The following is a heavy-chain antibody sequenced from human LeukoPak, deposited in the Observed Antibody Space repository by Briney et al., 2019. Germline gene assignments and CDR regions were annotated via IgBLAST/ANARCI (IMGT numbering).Heavy chain of an antibody. CDR3: AVQIAATGPFSAFDY. CDR2: INPNSGGT. CDR1: GYTFTDYY. D-gene: IGHD6-13*01. J-gene: IGHJ4*02. V-gene: IGHV1-2*02. Sequence: ASVKVSCKASGYTFTDYYMHWVRQAPGQGLERMGWINPNSGGTNYALKFQGRVTMTTDTSISTAYMDLSRLRSDDTTVYYCAVQIAATGPFSAFDYWGQGTLVTVSS.